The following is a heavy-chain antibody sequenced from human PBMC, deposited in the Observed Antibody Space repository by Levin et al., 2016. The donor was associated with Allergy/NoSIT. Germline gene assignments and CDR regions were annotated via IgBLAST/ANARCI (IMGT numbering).Heavy chain of an antibody. J-gene: IGHJ4*02. V-gene: IGHV3-48*02. CDR3: ARDLNWVFDY. Sequence: GESLKISCAASGFTFSDYNMNWVRQAPGKGLEWVSYIAASSEAKAYADSLKGRFIISRDNAKNSLYLQMNSLRDEDTAVYYCARDLNWVFDYWGQGTLVTV. CDR2: IAASSEAK. CDR1: GFTFSDYN. D-gene: IGHD3-16*01.